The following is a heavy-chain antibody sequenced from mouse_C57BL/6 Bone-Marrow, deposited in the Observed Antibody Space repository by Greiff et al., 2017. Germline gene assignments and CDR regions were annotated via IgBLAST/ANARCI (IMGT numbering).Heavy chain of an antibody. Sequence: EVKLQESGGGLVKPGGSLKLSCAASGFTFSDYGMHWVRQAPEKGLEWVAYISSGSSTIYYADTVKGRFTISSDNAKNTLFLQMSSLRSEYTSMYYCARGFLPYAMDYWGQGTSVTVAS. CDR1: GFTFSDYG. V-gene: IGHV5-17*01. CDR2: ISSGSSTI. J-gene: IGHJ4*01. D-gene: IGHD2-10*01. CDR3: ARGFLPYAMDY.